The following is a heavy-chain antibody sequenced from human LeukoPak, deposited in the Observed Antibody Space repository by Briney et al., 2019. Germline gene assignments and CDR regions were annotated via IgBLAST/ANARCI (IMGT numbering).Heavy chain of an antibody. CDR2: ISSSGSTI. V-gene: IGHV3-48*03. J-gene: IGHJ4*02. CDR1: GFTFSSDS. Sequence: PGGSLRLSCAASGFTFSSDSMNWVRQAPGKGLEWVSYISSSGSTIYYADSVKGRFTISRDNAKNSLYLQMNSLRAEDTAVYYCASTLQGYCTNGVCLDDWAKGTLVTVSS. CDR3: ASTLQGYCTNGVCLDD. D-gene: IGHD2-8*01.